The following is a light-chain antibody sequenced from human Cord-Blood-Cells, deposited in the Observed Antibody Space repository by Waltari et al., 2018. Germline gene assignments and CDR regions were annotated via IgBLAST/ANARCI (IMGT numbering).Light chain of an antibody. CDR1: QDISNY. V-gene: IGKV1-33*01. CDR3: QQYDSRPFT. J-gene: IGKJ2*01. CDR2: DAS. Sequence: DIQMTQPPSSLSASVRDRVTITWRASQDISNYLSWYQQKPGKAPKLLIYDASSLETGVPSRFSGSGSGTDFTLTISSLQPEDFATYYCQQYDSRPFTFGQGTKLEIK.